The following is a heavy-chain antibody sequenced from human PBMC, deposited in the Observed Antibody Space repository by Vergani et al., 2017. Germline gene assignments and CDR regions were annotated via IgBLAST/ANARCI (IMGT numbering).Heavy chain of an antibody. CDR1: GSSINSGGYF. Sequence: QVQLQESGPGLVKPSQTLSLTCIVSGSSINSGGYFWSWIRQHPGKGLEWVGYISYTGSTTYNPSLKSRVIVSVDTTKNQFSLKLTSVTAADTDIYYCARAPVAGNCFDPWGQGTLVTVSS. J-gene: IGHJ5*02. D-gene: IGHD2-21*01. V-gene: IGHV4-31*02. CDR2: ISYTGST. CDR3: ARAPVAGNCFDP.